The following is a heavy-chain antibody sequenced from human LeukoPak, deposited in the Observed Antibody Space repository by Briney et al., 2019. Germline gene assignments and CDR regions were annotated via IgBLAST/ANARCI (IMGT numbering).Heavy chain of an antibody. CDR2: IYHSGST. D-gene: IGHD1-26*01. V-gene: IGHV4-39*01. CDR3: ARHHPQYSGSYWTSHPDY. J-gene: IGHJ4*02. Sequence: SETLSLTCTVSGGSISSTSYYWGWIRQPPGKGLEWIGTIYHSGSTYYNPSLKSRVTISVDTSKNQFSLKLRSVTAADTAVHYCARHHPQYSGSYWTSHPDYWGQGTLVTVSS. CDR1: GGSISSTSYY.